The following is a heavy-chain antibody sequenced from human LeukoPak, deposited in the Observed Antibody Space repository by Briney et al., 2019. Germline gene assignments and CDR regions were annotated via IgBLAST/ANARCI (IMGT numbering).Heavy chain of an antibody. CDR2: ISHAGSYE. Sequence: GRSLRLSCVASGFTFSNYAMHWVRQAPGKGLEWVSVISHAGSYEYYADSVKGRFTISRDNAKNSLYLQMNSLRAEDTAVYYCAREAPGIAVAGTGSDYYYYMDVWGKGTTVTISS. J-gene: IGHJ6*03. CDR1: GFTFSNYA. D-gene: IGHD6-19*01. V-gene: IGHV3-30*04. CDR3: AREAPGIAVAGTGSDYYYYMDV.